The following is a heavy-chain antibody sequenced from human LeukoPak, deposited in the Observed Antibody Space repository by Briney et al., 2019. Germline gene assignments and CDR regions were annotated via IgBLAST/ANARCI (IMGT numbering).Heavy chain of an antibody. J-gene: IGHJ4*02. CDR3: AGGWEMATIMTYFDY. CDR1: GFTFSDYS. Sequence: PGGSLRLSCAASGFTFSDYSLNWVRQAPGKGLEWVSSISSSSSYIYYADSVKGRFTISRDNAKNSLYLQMNSLRAEDTAVYYCAGGWEMATIMTYFDYWGQGTLVTVSS. D-gene: IGHD5-24*01. V-gene: IGHV3-21*01. CDR2: ISSSSSYI.